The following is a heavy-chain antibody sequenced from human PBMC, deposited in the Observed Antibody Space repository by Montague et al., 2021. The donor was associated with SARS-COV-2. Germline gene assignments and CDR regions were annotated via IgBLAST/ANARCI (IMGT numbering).Heavy chain of an antibody. V-gene: IGHV3-13*04. CDR2: IGTAGDT. CDR3: ARGVTMVQGVVSRYYYYYGMDV. J-gene: IGHJ6*02. D-gene: IGHD3-10*01. Sequence: SLRLSCAASGFTFSSYDIHWVRQATGKGLEWVSAIGTAGDTCYPGSVKGRFTISRENAKNSLYLQMNSLRAGDTAVYYCARGVTMVQGVVSRYYYYYGMDVWGQGTTVTVSS. CDR1: GFTFSSYD.